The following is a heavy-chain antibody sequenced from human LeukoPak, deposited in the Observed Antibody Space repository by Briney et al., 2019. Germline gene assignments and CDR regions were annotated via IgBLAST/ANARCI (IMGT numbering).Heavy chain of an antibody. Sequence: KTGGSLRLSCAASGFTFSSYSMNWVRQAPGKGLEWVSSISSSSSYIYYADSVKGRFTISGDNAKNSLYLQMNSLRAEDTAVYYCARDFGGGCSSTSCYPDYAFDIWGQGTMVTVSS. D-gene: IGHD2-2*01. CDR2: ISSSSSYI. J-gene: IGHJ3*02. CDR3: ARDFGGGCSSTSCYPDYAFDI. V-gene: IGHV3-21*01. CDR1: GFTFSSYS.